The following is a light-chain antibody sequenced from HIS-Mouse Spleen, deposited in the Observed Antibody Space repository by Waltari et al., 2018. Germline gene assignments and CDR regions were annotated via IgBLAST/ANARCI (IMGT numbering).Light chain of an antibody. CDR1: SSDVGSHNR. CDR3: SSYTSSSTLV. CDR2: EVS. V-gene: IGLV2-18*02. Sequence: QSALTQPPSVSGSPGQSVTISCTGTSSDVGSHNRVSWYQQPPGTAPKLMIYEVSNRPSGVPDRFSGSKSGNTASLTISGLQAEDEADYYCSSYTSSSTLVFGGGTKLTVL. J-gene: IGLJ3*02.